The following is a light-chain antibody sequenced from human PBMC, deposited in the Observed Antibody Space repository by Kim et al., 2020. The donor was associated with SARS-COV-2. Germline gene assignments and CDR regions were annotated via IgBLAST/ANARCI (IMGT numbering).Light chain of an antibody. Sequence: GQRVNISCSGSSSNIGSNTVNWYQQLPGTAPKLLIYSNNQRPSGVPDRFSGSKSGTSASLAISGLQSEDEADYYCAPWDDSLNGPVFGGGTQLTVL. CDR1: SSNIGSNT. J-gene: IGLJ2*01. CDR3: APWDDSLNGPV. CDR2: SNN. V-gene: IGLV1-44*01.